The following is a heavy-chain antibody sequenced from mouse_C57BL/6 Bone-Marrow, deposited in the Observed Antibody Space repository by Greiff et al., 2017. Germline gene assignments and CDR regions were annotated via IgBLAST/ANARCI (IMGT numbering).Heavy chain of an antibody. D-gene: IGHD3-3*01. J-gene: IGHJ4*01. CDR3: TRLGDPFRGPRGAMDY. CDR1: GYTFTDYE. CDR2: IDPETGGT. V-gene: IGHV1-15*01. Sequence: QVQLKESGAELVRPGASVTLSCKASGYTFTDYEMHWVKQTPVHGLEWIGAIDPETGGTAYNQKFKGKAILTADKSSSTAYMELRSLTSEDSAVYYCTRLGDPFRGPRGAMDYWGQGTSVTVSS.